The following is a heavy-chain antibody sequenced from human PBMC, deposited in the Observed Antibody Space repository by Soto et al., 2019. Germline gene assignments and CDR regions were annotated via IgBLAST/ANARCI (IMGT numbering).Heavy chain of an antibody. V-gene: IGHV4-4*02. J-gene: IGHJ5*02. CDR2: IFHGGST. Sequence: SETLSLTCAVYGGSISSNKWWSWVRQPPGKGLEWIGYIFHGGSTYYNPSPRSRVTISVDRSRTQFSLKMSSVTAADTAVYYCARGRVVVPAAVMFNCLDPWGQGALVTVSS. D-gene: IGHD2-2*01. CDR3: ARGRVVVPAAVMFNCLDP. CDR1: GGSISSNKW.